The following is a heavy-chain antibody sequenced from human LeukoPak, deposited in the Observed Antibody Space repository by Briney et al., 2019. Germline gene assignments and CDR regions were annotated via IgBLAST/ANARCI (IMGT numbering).Heavy chain of an antibody. D-gene: IGHD6-6*01. Sequence: GGSLRLSCAASGFTFSVSAMYWVRQASGKGLEWVGRIRNKANNYATAYAASLKGRFTISRDDSKNTAYPQMNSLETEDTAMYYCTYTSSSGVVYWGQGTLVTVSS. CDR2: IRNKANNYAT. J-gene: IGHJ4*02. CDR1: GFTFSVSA. V-gene: IGHV3-73*01. CDR3: TYTSSSGVVY.